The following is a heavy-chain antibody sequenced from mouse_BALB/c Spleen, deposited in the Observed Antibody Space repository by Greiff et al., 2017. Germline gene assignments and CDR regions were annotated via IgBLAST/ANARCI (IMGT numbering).Heavy chain of an antibody. V-gene: IGHV14-1*02. D-gene: IGHD6-5*01. J-gene: IGHJ1*01. Sequence: VQLKQSGAELVRPGALVKLSCKASGFNIKDYYMHWVKQRPEQGLEWIGWIDPENGNTIYDPKFQGKASITADTSSNTAYLQLSSLTSEDTAVYYCATMPHWYFDVWGAGTTVTVSS. CDR2: IDPENGNT. CDR1: GFNIKDYY. CDR3: ATMPHWYFDV.